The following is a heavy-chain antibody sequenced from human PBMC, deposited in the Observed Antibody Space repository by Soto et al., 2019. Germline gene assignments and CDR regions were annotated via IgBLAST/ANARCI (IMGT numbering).Heavy chain of an antibody. CDR2: IKSKSSGGTT. Sequence: GGSLRLSCAASGFIFRNAWMSWVRQAPGKGLEWVGRIKSKSSGGTTDYAAPVEGRVTISRDDSKSTLYLQMTRLTIEDTAVYFCASEKGWRQSPLDSWGQGALVTVSS. V-gene: IGHV3-15*01. CDR1: GFIFRNAW. D-gene: IGHD4-4*01. CDR3: ASEKGWRQSPLDS. J-gene: IGHJ5*01.